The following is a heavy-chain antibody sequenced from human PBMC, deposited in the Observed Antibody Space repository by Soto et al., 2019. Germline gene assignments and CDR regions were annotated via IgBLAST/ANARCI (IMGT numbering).Heavy chain of an antibody. Sequence: QVQLVQSGAEVKKPGSSVKVSCKASGGTFSSYTISWVRQAPGQGLEWMGRIIPILGIANYAQKFQGRVTITADQSASTAYMELSSLRSEDTAVYYCARGVAGTKDDAFDIWGQGTMVTVSS. CDR2: IIPILGIA. CDR1: GGTFSSYT. CDR3: ARGVAGTKDDAFDI. J-gene: IGHJ3*02. V-gene: IGHV1-69*02. D-gene: IGHD6-19*01.